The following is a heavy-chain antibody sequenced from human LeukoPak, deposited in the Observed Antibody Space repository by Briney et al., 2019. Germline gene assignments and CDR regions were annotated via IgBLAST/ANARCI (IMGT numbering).Heavy chain of an antibody. V-gene: IGHV4-34*01. CDR3: ARGRREYYYDSSGYYAYYYYYGMDV. D-gene: IGHD3-22*01. CDR1: GGSFSGYY. J-gene: IGHJ6*01. CDR2: ISHSGST. Sequence: SETLSLTCAVYGGSFSGYYWSWIRQPPGKGLEWIGEISHSGSTNYNPSLKSRVTISVDTSKNQFSLKLSSVTAADTAVYYCARGRREYYYDSSGYYAYYYYYGMDVWGQGTTVTVSS.